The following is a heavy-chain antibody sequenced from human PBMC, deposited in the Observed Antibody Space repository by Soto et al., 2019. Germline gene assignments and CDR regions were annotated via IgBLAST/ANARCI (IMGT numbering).Heavy chain of an antibody. CDR3: AHKNSGRFSFDF. CDR1: GFSLISIGLG. V-gene: IGHV2-5*01. J-gene: IGHJ4*02. CDR2: IYWNDDQ. D-gene: IGHD1-26*01. Sequence: SGPTLVNPTQTLTLTCSFSGFSLISIGLGVGWIRQPPGKALEWLALIYWNDDQRYSPSLRNRLTITKDTSKNQVLLTMTNMDPVDTATYYCAHKNSGRFSFDFWGQGTLVTVSS.